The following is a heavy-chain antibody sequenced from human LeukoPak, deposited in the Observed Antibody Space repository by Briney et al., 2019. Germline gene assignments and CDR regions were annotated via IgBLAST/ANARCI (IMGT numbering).Heavy chain of an antibody. Sequence: ASAKVSCNVSAYTLTELSMRWVRQGPGKGLEWVGGFDLEDGETIYAQKFQGRVTMTEDTSTDTDYMELSSLRSEDTGVYYSARAFYLYGGNSGLVGFWGQGTLVTVSS. CDR2: FDLEDGET. D-gene: IGHD4-23*01. V-gene: IGHV1-24*01. CDR1: AYTLTELS. J-gene: IGHJ4*02. CDR3: ARAFYLYGGNSGLVGF.